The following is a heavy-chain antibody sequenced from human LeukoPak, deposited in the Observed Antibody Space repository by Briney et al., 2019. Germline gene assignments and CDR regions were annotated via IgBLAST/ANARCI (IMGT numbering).Heavy chain of an antibody. J-gene: IGHJ4*02. Sequence: GGSLRLSCAVSGITLSNYGMSWVRRAPGKGLEWVAGISDRGGSTNYADSVKGRFTISRDNPKNTLYLQMNSLRAEDTAVYFCAKRGVVIRAVIIVGFHKEAYYFDYWGQGALVTVSS. V-gene: IGHV3-23*01. D-gene: IGHD3-10*01. CDR2: ISDRGGST. CDR1: GITLSNYG. CDR3: AKRGVVIRAVIIVGFHKEAYYFDY.